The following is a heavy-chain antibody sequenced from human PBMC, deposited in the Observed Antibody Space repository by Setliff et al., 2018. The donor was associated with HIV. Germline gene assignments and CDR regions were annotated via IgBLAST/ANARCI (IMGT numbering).Heavy chain of an antibody. D-gene: IGHD1-26*01. CDR2: IIPILGMA. J-gene: IGHJ6*02. CDR3: ARPQWELGVDYYGMDV. V-gene: IGHV1-69*10. Sequence: SVKVSCKASGGTFTSYVISWVRQAPGQGLAWMGGIIPILGMASYSQKFQGRVTITADKSTSTAYMELSSLRSEDTAVYYCARPQWELGVDYYGMDVWGQGTTVTVSS. CDR1: GGTFTSYV.